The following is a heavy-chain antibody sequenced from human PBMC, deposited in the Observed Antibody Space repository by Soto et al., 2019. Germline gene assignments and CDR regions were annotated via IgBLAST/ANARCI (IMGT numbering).Heavy chain of an antibody. Sequence: GSLRLSCAASGFTFSSYAMSWVRQAPGKGLEWVSAISGSGGSTYYADSVKGRFTISRDNSKNTLYLQMNSLRAEDTAVYYCAKNANSDLWSGYYYGMDVWGQGTTVTVSS. CDR1: GFTFSSYA. V-gene: IGHV3-23*01. D-gene: IGHD3-3*01. CDR3: AKNANSDLWSGYYYGMDV. CDR2: ISGSGGST. J-gene: IGHJ6*02.